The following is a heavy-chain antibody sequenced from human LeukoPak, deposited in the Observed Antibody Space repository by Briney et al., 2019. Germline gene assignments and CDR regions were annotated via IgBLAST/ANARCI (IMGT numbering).Heavy chain of an antibody. V-gene: IGHV5-51*01. D-gene: IGHD2-2*01. J-gene: IGHJ4*02. CDR2: IYPGDSDT. Sequence: GESLKISCKGSGYSFTSYWIGWVRQMPGKGLEWMGIIYPGDSDTRYSPSFQGQVTISADKSISTAYLQWSSLKASDTAMYYCARQEEYCSGTSCLTYFDYWGQGTLVTVSS. CDR1: GYSFTSYW. CDR3: ARQEEYCSGTSCLTYFDY.